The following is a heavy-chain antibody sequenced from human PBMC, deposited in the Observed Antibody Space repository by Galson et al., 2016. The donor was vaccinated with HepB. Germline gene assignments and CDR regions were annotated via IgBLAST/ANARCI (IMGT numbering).Heavy chain of an antibody. V-gene: IGHV5-51*01. D-gene: IGHD2-21*02. J-gene: IGHJ2*01. CDR1: GYKFTGYW. Sequence: QSGAAVKTPGESLKISCQASGYKFTGYWIGWVRQMPGKGLEWMGIIYPGDSDTRYSPSFQGQVTIPADKSSSTAYLEWTSLRASDTATYYCARQACSGGACYSFWYFDFWGRGTPVIVSS. CDR3: ARQACSGGACYSFWYFDF. CDR2: IYPGDSDT.